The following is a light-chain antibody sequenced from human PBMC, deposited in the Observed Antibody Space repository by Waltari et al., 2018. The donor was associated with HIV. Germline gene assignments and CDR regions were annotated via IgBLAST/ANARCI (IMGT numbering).Light chain of an antibody. CDR3: QSYDSSLRASV. V-gene: IGLV1-40*01. CDR2: SDI. J-gene: IGLJ2*01. Sequence: QSPLTQPPSVSGPPGLRLTISCPGTRSNIGAGDFVHWYQHLPATAPKLLVYSDINRPSGVPDRFSGSKSGTSASLVITGLQAEDEADYYCQSYDSSLRASVFGGGTKLTVL. CDR1: RSNIGAGDF.